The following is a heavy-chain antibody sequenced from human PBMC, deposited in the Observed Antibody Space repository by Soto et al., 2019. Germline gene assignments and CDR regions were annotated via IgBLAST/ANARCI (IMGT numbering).Heavy chain of an antibody. CDR3: ARADYEILTGSYAMDV. J-gene: IGHJ6*02. Sequence: SETLSLTCTVSDDFISSYYWNWIRQPAGKGLEWIGRVSTNGATNYNPSLESRVTMSVDTAKNQFSLKLTSVTAADTAVYFCARADYEILTGSYAMDVWGQGTTVTVSS. CDR1: DDFISSYY. D-gene: IGHD3-9*01. CDR2: VSTNGAT. V-gene: IGHV4-4*07.